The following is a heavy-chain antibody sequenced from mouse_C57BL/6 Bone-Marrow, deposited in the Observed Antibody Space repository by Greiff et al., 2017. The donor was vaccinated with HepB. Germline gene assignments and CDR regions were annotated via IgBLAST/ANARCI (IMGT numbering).Heavy chain of an antibody. J-gene: IGHJ2*01. Sequence: QVQLKESGAELARPGASVKLSCKASGYTFTSYGISWVKQRTGQGLEWIGEIYPRSGNTYYNEKCKGKATLTADKSSSTAYMELRSLTSEDSAVYFCATYSNYSYWGQGTTLTVSS. D-gene: IGHD2-5*01. CDR2: IYPRSGNT. V-gene: IGHV1-81*01. CDR1: GYTFTSYG. CDR3: ATYSNYSY.